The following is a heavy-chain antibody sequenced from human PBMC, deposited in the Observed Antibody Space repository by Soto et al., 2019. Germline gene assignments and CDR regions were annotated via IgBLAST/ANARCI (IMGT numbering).Heavy chain of an antibody. CDR3: AHSSTDLNHAMDV. CDR1: GLSLTSNGLS. V-gene: IGHV2-5*02. CDR2: IYWDDDK. D-gene: IGHD3-3*01. Sequence: QITLKESGPTLVKPTQTLTLTCAFSGLSLTSNGLSVGWVRQPPGNALEWLALIYWDDDKRYSPSLKSMLTVTRDTSKNQVVLTMTNMDPVDTATYYCAHSSTDLNHAMDVWGQGTTVSVSS. J-gene: IGHJ6*02.